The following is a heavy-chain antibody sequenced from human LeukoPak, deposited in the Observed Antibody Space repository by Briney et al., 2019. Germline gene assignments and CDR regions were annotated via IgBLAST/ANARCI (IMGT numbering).Heavy chain of an antibody. V-gene: IGHV4-34*01. J-gene: IGHJ6*03. Sequence: SETLSLTCAVYGGSFSGYYWSWIRQPPGKGLEWIGEINHSGSTNYNPSLKSRVTISVDTSKNQFSLKLSSVTAADTAVYYCAREAVMITFGGVIASFSYYYYYYYMDVWDKGTTVTVSS. CDR3: AREAVMITFGGVIASFSYYYYYYYMDV. D-gene: IGHD3-16*02. CDR1: GGSFSGYY. CDR2: INHSGST.